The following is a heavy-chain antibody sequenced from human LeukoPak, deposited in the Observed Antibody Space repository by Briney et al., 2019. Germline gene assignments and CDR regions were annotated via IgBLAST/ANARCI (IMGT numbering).Heavy chain of an antibody. V-gene: IGHV3-11*04. J-gene: IGHJ3*02. CDR1: GGPISSSSYY. CDR2: ISSRGSAI. CDR3: ARGGHDPGIPFDI. D-gene: IGHD1-1*01. Sequence: LSLTCTVSGGPISSSSYYWGWIRQPPGKGLEWVSYISSRGSAIYYADSVKGRFTISRDNAKNSLYLQMNSLRADDTAVYYCARGGHDPGIPFDIWGQGTMVTVSS.